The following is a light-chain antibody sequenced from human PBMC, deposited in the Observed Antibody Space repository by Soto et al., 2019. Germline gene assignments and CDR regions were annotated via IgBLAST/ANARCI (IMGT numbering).Light chain of an antibody. J-gene: IGKJ1*01. CDR3: QQYGSPLWT. Sequence: ENVLTQSPGTLSLSPGERATLSCRASQSVGSSYLAWYQQKPGQAPRLLLYSTSTRATGIPDRFSGSGSGTEFTPTISRLEPEDFAVYYCQQYGSPLWTFGQGTKVEIK. V-gene: IGKV3-20*01. CDR2: STS. CDR1: QSVGSSY.